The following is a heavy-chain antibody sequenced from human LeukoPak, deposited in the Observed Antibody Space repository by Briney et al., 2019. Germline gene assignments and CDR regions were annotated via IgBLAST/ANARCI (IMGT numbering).Heavy chain of an antibody. CDR2: TYYRSKWYN. Sequence: SQTLSLTCAISGDSVSSNSAAWNWIRQSPSRGLEWLGRTYYRSKWYNDYAVSVKSRITINPDTSKNQFSLKLSSVTAADTAVYYCARHKRLTMVRGVRGSWYFDLWGRGTLVTVSS. CDR1: GDSVSSNSAA. CDR3: ARHKRLTMVRGVRGSWYFDL. D-gene: IGHD3-10*01. J-gene: IGHJ2*01. V-gene: IGHV6-1*01.